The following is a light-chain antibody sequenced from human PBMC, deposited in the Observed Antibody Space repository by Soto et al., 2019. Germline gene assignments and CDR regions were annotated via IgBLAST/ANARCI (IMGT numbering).Light chain of an antibody. Sequence: DVVMTQSPLSLPVTLGQPASISCRSSQSLVFSDGNNYLSWFQQRPGQSPRRLIYKASNRDSGVPDRFNGSGSGTDFTLKISRVEVEDVGVYYCMQGKYWPPITFGQGTRLEIK. V-gene: IGKV2-30*01. CDR1: QSLVFSDGNNY. J-gene: IGKJ5*01. CDR2: KAS. CDR3: MQGKYWPPIT.